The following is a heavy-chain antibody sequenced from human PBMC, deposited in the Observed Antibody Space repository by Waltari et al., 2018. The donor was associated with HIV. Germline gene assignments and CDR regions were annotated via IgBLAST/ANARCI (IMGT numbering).Heavy chain of an antibody. CDR3: ARDTPPQGDYGSDY. CDR2: ISDSGGST. V-gene: IGHV3-23*01. CDR1: GFTFSSYA. D-gene: IGHD4-17*01. Sequence: EVQLLESGGGLVQPGGSLRLSCAASGFTFSSYAMSWVHQAPGKGLEWVSTISDSGGSTYYADSVKGRFTISRDNSKNTLYLQMNSLRAEDTAVYYCARDTPPQGDYGSDYWGQGTLVTVSS. J-gene: IGHJ4*02.